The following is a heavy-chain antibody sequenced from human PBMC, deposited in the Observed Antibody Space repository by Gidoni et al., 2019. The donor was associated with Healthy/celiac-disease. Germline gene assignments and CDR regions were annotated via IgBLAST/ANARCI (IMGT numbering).Heavy chain of an antibody. D-gene: IGHD5-12*01. Sequence: QLQLQESGPGLVTPSETLSLTCTVSGGSISSSSYYWGWIRQPPGKGLEWIGSIYYSGSTYYNPSLKSRVTISVDTSKNQFSLKLSSVTAADTAVYYCARHSRGYSGYDPREIYYFDYWGQGTLVTVSS. CDR2: IYYSGST. J-gene: IGHJ4*02. CDR1: GGSISSSSYY. CDR3: ARHSRGYSGYDPREIYYFDY. V-gene: IGHV4-39*01.